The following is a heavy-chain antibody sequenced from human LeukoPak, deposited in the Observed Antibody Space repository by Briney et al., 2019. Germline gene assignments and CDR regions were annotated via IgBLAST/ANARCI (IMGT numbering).Heavy chain of an antibody. V-gene: IGHV3-21*01. Sequence: GGSLRLSCAASGFTFSSFGMHWVRQAPGKGLEWVSSISTSSLYIYYADSVKGRFTISRDNAKNSLYLQMNSLRAEDTALYYCASLGSGYDSPIDSWGQGTLVTVSS. CDR1: GFTFSSFG. J-gene: IGHJ4*02. CDR3: ASLGSGYDSPIDS. CDR2: ISTSSLYI. D-gene: IGHD5-12*01.